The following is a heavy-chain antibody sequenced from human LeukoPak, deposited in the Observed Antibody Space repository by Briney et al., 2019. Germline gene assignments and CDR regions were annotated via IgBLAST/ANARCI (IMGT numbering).Heavy chain of an antibody. CDR2: IRYDGSNK. CDR3: AKPRGDSSGWYEGGTSFDY. CDR1: GFTFSNYG. J-gene: IGHJ4*02. D-gene: IGHD6-19*01. Sequence: TGGSLRLSCAASGFTFSNYGIHWVRQAPGKGLEWVAFIRYDGSNKYYADSVKGRFTISRDNSKNTLYLQMNSLRAEDTAVYYCAKPRGDSSGWYEGGTSFDYWGQGTLVTVSS. V-gene: IGHV3-30*02.